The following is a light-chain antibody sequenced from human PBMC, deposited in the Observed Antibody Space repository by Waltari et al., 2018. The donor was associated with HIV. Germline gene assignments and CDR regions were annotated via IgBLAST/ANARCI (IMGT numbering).Light chain of an antibody. V-gene: IGKV1-9*01. CDR2: VAS. Sequence: IQFTHSPSFLSASLGDSVTITYRASQAISMYLSWYQQKPGKAPQLLIYVASMWQSGVPSRFSGSGSGTAFTRTISSLRPEDFGTYYCQQRNNYPHTFGQGTKVEIK. CDR3: QQRNNYPHT. CDR1: QAISMY. J-gene: IGKJ2*01.